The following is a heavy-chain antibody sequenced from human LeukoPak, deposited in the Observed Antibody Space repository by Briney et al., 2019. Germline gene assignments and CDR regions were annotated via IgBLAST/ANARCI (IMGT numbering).Heavy chain of an antibody. Sequence: GGSLRLSCAASGFTFSSYGMNWVRQAPGKGLAWVSSISTSSSYMYYADSVKGRFTISRDSAKNSLYLQMNSLRAEDTAVYYCARVGYCSNIDCYGTYYFDYWGQGALVTVSS. D-gene: IGHD2-2*01. CDR3: ARVGYCSNIDCYGTYYFDY. CDR1: GFTFSSYG. J-gene: IGHJ4*02. CDR2: ISTSSSYM. V-gene: IGHV3-21*01.